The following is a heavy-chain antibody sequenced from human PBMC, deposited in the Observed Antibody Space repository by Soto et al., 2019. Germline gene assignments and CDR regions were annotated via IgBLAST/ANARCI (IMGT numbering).Heavy chain of an antibody. CDR1: GFTFSSYA. J-gene: IGHJ6*02. D-gene: IGHD6-19*01. Sequence: GGSLRLSCAASGFTFSSYAMHWVRQAPGKGLEWVAVISYDGSNKYYADSVKGRFTISRDNSKNTLYLQMNSLRAEDTAVYYCARERQWLVKVSGKREDYYYGMDVWGQGTTVTVSS. V-gene: IGHV3-30-3*01. CDR3: ARERQWLVKVSGKREDYYYGMDV. CDR2: ISYDGSNK.